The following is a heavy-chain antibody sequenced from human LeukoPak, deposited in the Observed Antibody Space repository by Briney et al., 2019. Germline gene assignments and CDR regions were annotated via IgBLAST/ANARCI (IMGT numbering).Heavy chain of an antibody. CDR3: ARARTYYYGSGSYYNHFDY. CDR2: INHSGST. Sequence: SETLSLTCAVYGGSFSSYYWSWIRQPPGKGLEWIGEINHSGSTNYNPSLKSRVTISVDTSKNQFSLKLSSVAAADTAVYYCARARTYYYGSGSYYNHFDYWGQGTLVTVSS. D-gene: IGHD3-10*01. J-gene: IGHJ4*02. CDR1: GGSFSSYY. V-gene: IGHV4-34*01.